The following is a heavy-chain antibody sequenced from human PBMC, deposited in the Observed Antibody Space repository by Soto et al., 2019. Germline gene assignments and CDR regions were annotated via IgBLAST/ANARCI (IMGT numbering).Heavy chain of an antibody. CDR3: ARAFGYCSGGSCYRNWFDP. D-gene: IGHD2-15*01. CDR2: IIPIFGTA. CDR1: GGTFSSYA. Sequence: SVKVSCKASGGTFSSYAISWVRQAPGQGLEWMGGIIPIFGTANYAQKFQGRVTITADESTSTAYMELSSLRSEDTAVYYCARAFGYCSGGSCYRNWFDPWGQGTLVTV. J-gene: IGHJ5*02. V-gene: IGHV1-69*13.